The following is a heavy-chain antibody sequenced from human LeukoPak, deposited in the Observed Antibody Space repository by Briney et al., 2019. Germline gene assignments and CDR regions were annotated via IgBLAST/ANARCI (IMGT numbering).Heavy chain of an antibody. CDR1: GFTFSEAW. CDR3: GLGSGRSDFDY. V-gene: IGHV3-15*01. D-gene: IGHD3-10*01. J-gene: IGHJ4*02. CDR2: IKRKIDSGAI. Sequence: GGSLRLSCAVSGFTFSEAWMNWVRQAPGKGLEWVARIKRKIDSGAIEYAASVKGRFTISRDDSKNTVYLQMNSLTTEDTAVYYCGLGSGRSDFDYWGQGTLVTVSS.